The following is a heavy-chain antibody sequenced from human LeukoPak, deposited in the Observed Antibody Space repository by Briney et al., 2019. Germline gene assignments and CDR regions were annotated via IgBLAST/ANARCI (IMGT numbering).Heavy chain of an antibody. CDR1: GGSISSYY. CDR2: INHSGST. V-gene: IGHV4-34*01. J-gene: IGHJ6*03. CDR3: ARRRVGTTFYYYYYMDV. Sequence: PSETLSLTCTVSGGSISSYYWTWIRQPPGKGLEWIGEINHSGSTNYNPSLKSRVTMSVDRAKNQFSLNLSSVTAADTAVYYCARRRVGTTFYYYYYMDVWGKGATVTISS. D-gene: IGHD1-26*01.